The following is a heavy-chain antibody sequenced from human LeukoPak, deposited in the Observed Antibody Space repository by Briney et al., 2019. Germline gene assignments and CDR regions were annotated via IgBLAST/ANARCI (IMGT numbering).Heavy chain of an antibody. CDR1: GDSVSSNSAA. CDR3: VRSRGGDFDH. J-gene: IGHJ4*02. Sequence: SQTLSLTCAISGDSVSSNSAAWNWIRQSPSRGLEWLGRTYYRSKWSNDYAVSVRSRITINPDTSKNQFSLQLNSVTPADAAMYYCVRSRGGDFDHWGQGTLVTVSS. CDR2: TYYRSKWSN. D-gene: IGHD3-16*01. V-gene: IGHV6-1*01.